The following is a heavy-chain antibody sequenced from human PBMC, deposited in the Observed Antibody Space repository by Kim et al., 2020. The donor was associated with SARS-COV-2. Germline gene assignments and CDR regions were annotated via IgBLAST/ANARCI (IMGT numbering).Heavy chain of an antibody. J-gene: IGHJ2*01. CDR3: ARVLRYFDWLSYDWYFDL. Sequence: KSRITRSVDTSKNQFSLKLSSVTAADTAVYYCARVLRYFDWLSYDWYFDLWGRGTLVTVSS. D-gene: IGHD3-9*01. V-gene: IGHV4-59*01.